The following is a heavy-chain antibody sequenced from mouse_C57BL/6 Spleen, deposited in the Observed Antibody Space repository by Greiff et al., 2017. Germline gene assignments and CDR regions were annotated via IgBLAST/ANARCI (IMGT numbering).Heavy chain of an antibody. CDR1: GYSFTGYY. J-gene: IGHJ3*01. V-gene: IGHV1-42*01. CDR2: INPSTGGT. D-gene: IGHD1-1*01. CDR3: ARGRDYCGSSPFAY. Sequence: VQLQQSGPELVKPGASVKISCKASGYSFTGYYMNWVKQSPEQSLEWIGEINPSTGGTTYNQKFKAKATLTVDKSSSTAYMQLKILTSEDSAVYYCARGRDYCGSSPFAYWGQGTLVTVSA.